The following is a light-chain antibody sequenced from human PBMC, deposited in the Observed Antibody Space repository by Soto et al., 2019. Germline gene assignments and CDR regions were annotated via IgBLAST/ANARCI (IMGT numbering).Light chain of an antibody. CDR1: SSDIGGYNY. CDR3: SSYTRSSARYV. CDR2: EVS. Sequence: QSVLTQPASVSGSPGQSITISCTGSSSDIGGYNYVSWYQQHPGKAPKLMIYEVSNRPSGFSNRFSGSKSGNTASLTISGLQAEDEADYYCSSYTRSSARYVFGTGTKVTVL. V-gene: IGLV2-14*01. J-gene: IGLJ1*01.